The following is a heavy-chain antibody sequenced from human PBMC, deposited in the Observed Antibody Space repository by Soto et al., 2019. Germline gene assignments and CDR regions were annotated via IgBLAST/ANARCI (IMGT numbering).Heavy chain of an antibody. V-gene: IGHV3-23*01. CDR3: AKGLRRLLRTQYYYGMDV. CDR2: NSGSGGST. Sequence: GGSLRLSGAASGFAFRPYAMGGFGQAPGKGLEGGSSNSGSGGSTHYADSVKGRFTASRDNSKRALSLQMSSLREEDTATYYCAKGLRRLLRTQYYYGMDVWGRGTTVTVSS. J-gene: IGHJ6*02. D-gene: IGHD3-10*01. CDR1: GFAFRPYA.